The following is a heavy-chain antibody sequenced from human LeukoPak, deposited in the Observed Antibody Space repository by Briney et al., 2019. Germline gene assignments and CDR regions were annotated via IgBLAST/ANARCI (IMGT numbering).Heavy chain of an antibody. CDR3: ARPPPLRYFDWLLLNFDY. Sequence: SETLSLTCTVSGGSINSYYWSWIRQPPGKGLEWIGYIYHSGSANYKPSLRSRVTISVDTSKNQFSLKLSSVTAADTAVYYCARPPPLRYFDWLLLNFDYWGQGTLVTVSS. CDR2: IYHSGSA. CDR1: GGSINSYY. J-gene: IGHJ4*02. D-gene: IGHD3-9*01. V-gene: IGHV4-59*12.